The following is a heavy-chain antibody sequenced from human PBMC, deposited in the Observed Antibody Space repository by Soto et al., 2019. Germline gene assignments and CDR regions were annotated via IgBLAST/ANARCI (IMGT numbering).Heavy chain of an antibody. CDR1: GDSISSHY. CDR3: ARHSKWLGASP. CDR2: IYYSGST. J-gene: IGHJ5*02. Sequence: QVQLQESGPGLVKPSETLSLTCTVSGDSISSHYCSWIRQPPGKGLEWIGYIYYSGSTNYNSSLKSRVTISVDAYKNQFSLKLSSVTAADTDVYYCARHSKWLGASPWGQGTLVIVSS. D-gene: IGHD3-10*01. V-gene: IGHV4-59*08.